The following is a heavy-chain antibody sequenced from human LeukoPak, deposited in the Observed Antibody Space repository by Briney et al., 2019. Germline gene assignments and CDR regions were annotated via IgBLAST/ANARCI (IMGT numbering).Heavy chain of an antibody. J-gene: IGHJ4*02. V-gene: IGHV3-30-3*01. Sequence: GGSLRLSCAASGFTFSSYAMHWVRQAPGKGLEWVAVISYDGSNKYYADSVKGRFTISRDNSKNTLYLQMNSLRAEDTAVYYCARDRLRYCSSTSCLPPDYWGQGTLVTVSS. CDR3: ARDRLRYCSSTSCLPPDY. CDR2: ISYDGSNK. CDR1: GFTFSSYA. D-gene: IGHD2-2*01.